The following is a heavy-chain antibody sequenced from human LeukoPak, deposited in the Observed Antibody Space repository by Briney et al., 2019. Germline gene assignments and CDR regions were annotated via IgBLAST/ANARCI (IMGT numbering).Heavy chain of an antibody. CDR1: AFTFSSYS. CDR2: ISSSSSYI. Sequence: RGSLTLSCAASAFTFSSYSMNCVRHPPGKGLEWVSSISSSSSYIYYADSVKGRFTISRDNAKNSLYLQMNSLRAEDTAVYYCARDESGHYWGQGTLVTVSS. V-gene: IGHV3-21*01. D-gene: IGHD2-15*01. CDR3: ARDESGHY. J-gene: IGHJ4*02.